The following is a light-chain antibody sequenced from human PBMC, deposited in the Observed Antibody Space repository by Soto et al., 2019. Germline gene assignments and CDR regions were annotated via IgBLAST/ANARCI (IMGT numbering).Light chain of an antibody. V-gene: IGKV1-33*01. J-gene: IGKJ4*01. CDR2: DAS. Sequence: DIQMTQSPSSLSASVGDRVTITCQASQDINNYLNWYQQKSGKAPKLLIYDASDLETGVPSRFSGSGSGTDFTFTINSLQPEDIATYYCQQYNNIPLTFGGGTKVEIK. CDR3: QQYNNIPLT. CDR1: QDINNY.